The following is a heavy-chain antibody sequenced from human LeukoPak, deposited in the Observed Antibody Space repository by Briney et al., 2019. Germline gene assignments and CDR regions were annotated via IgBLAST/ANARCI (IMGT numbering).Heavy chain of an antibody. Sequence: SETLSLTCTVSGYSMSSGYYWGWIRQPPERGLEWIGSMYHTGSTYYNPSLKSRVTISVDTSKNQFYLKLSSVTAADTAVYYCARVVYSGYDFRGAMDVWGKGTTVTVSS. CDR3: ARVVYSGYDFRGAMDV. CDR1: GYSMSSGYY. D-gene: IGHD5-12*01. CDR2: MYHTGST. J-gene: IGHJ6*03. V-gene: IGHV4-38-2*02.